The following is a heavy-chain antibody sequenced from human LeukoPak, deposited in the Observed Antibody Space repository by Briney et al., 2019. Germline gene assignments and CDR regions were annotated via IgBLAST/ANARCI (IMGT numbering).Heavy chain of an antibody. J-gene: IGHJ3*02. V-gene: IGHV1-18*01. CDR3: ARGSSGWYVVDI. D-gene: IGHD6-19*01. CDR2: ISAYNGNT. CDR1: GGTFSSYA. Sequence: ASVKVSCKASGGTFSSYAISWVRQAPGQGLEWMGWISAYNGNTNYAQKLQGRVTMTTDTSTSTAYMELRSLRSDDTAVYYCARGSSGWYVVDIWGQGTMVTVSS.